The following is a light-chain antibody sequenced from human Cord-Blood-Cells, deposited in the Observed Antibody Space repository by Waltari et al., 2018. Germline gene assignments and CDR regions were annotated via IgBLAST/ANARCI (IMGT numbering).Light chain of an antibody. CDR2: RNN. J-gene: IGLJ3*02. Sequence: QSVLTQPPSASGTPGQRVTLSCSGRSSNIGSNSVYWYQQLPGTAPKLLIYRNNQRPSGVPDRFSGSKSGTSASLAISGLRSEDEADYYCAAWDDSLSGWVFGGGTKLTVL. CDR3: AAWDDSLSGWV. V-gene: IGLV1-47*01. CDR1: SSNIGSNS.